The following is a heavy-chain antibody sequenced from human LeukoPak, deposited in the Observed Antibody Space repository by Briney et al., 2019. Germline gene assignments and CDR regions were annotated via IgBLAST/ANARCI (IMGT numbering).Heavy chain of an antibody. V-gene: IGHV3-48*01. Sequence: GGSLRLSCAASGFTFSSYSMNWVRQAPGKGLEWVSYISSSSTIYYADSVKVRFTISRDNAKNSLYLQMNSLRAEDTAVYYCARSTRFDGSGSYYNLYYFDYWGQGALVTVSP. CDR3: ARSTRFDGSGSYYNLYYFDY. D-gene: IGHD3-10*01. CDR1: GFTFSSYS. CDR2: ISSSSTI. J-gene: IGHJ4*02.